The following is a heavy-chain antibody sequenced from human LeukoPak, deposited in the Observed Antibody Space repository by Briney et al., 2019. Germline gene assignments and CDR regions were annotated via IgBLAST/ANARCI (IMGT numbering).Heavy chain of an antibody. J-gene: IGHJ6*03. CDR3: ARDRPRLRGYSYGYYYYMDV. CDR1: GGSISSSSYY. D-gene: IGHD5-18*01. V-gene: IGHV4-39*07. CDR2: IYYSGST. Sequence: SETLSLTCTVSGGSISSSSYYWGWIRQPPGKGLEWIGSIYYSGSTYYNPSLKSRVTISVDTSKNQFSLKLSSVTAADTAVYYCARDRPRLRGYSYGYYYYMDVWXKGTTVTVSS.